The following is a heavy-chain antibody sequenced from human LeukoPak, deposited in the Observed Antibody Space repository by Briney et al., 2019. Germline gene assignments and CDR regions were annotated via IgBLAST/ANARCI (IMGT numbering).Heavy chain of an antibody. V-gene: IGHV3-23*01. CDR2: ISGSGGST. J-gene: IGHJ4*02. D-gene: IGHD6-19*01. CDR1: GFTFSSYA. CDR3: AKSGPRWYSSGWYNY. Sequence: GGSLRLSCAASGFTFSSYAMSWVRRAPGKGLEWVSAISGSGGSTYYADSVKGRFTISRDNSKNTLYLQMNSLRAEDTAVYYCAKSGPRWYSSGWYNYWGQGTLVTVSS.